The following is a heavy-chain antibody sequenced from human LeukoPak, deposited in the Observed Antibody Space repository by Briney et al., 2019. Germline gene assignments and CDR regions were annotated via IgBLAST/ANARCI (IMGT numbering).Heavy chain of an antibody. Sequence: LTGGSLRLSCAASGFTFSSYDMSWVRQAPGKGLEWVSAISGSGGSTYYADSVKGRFTISRDNSKNTLYLQMNSLRAEDTAVYYCAKDGRRGYYYDSSGYPHGAFDIWGQGTMVTVSS. CDR1: GFTFSSYD. CDR3: AKDGRRGYYYDSSGYPHGAFDI. D-gene: IGHD3-22*01. J-gene: IGHJ3*02. CDR2: ISGSGGST. V-gene: IGHV3-23*01.